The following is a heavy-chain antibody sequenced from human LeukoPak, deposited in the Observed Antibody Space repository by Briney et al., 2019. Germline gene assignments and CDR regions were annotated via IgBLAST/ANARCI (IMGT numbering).Heavy chain of an antibody. J-gene: IGHJ4*02. CDR1: GFTFSDFW. CDR3: ANHPSGFYDVSAPGDY. CDR2: IRQDGRDT. V-gene: IGHV3-7*03. D-gene: IGHD3-16*01. Sequence: GGSLRLSCVASGFTFSDFWMSWVRHAPTRGLEWVANIRQDGRDTNYVDSVKGRFTISRDNGKNSVFLQMNSLRAEDTAVYYCANHPSGFYDVSAPGDYWGQGTLVTVSS.